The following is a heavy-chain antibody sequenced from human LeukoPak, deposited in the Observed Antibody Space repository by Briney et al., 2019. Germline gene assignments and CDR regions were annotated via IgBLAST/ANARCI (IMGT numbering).Heavy chain of an antibody. J-gene: IGHJ3*01. CDR2: ISSSSAYI. Sequence: GGSLRLSCAASGFTFINAWMDWVRQAPGKGLEWVSSISSSSAYIFYSDSVKGRFTISRDNAQSSLYLQMNSLRAEDTAVYYCARQAVARPFDLWGQGTMVAVSS. CDR1: GFTFINAW. V-gene: IGHV3-21*06. CDR3: ARQAVARPFDL.